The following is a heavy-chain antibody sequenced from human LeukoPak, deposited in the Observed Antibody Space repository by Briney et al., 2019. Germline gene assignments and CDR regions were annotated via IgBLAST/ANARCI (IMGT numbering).Heavy chain of an antibody. V-gene: IGHV3-7*01. Sequence: TGGSLRLSCVASEFIFKSYWMSWVRQAPGKGLEWVANIKQDGSEKYYVDSVKGRFTISRDNAKNSLYLQMNSLRAEDTAVYYCARDFRRGIFGITMVRGVIRFDYWGQGTLVTVSS. D-gene: IGHD3-10*01. CDR1: EFIFKSYW. CDR3: ARDFRRGIFGITMVRGVIRFDY. CDR2: IKQDGSEK. J-gene: IGHJ4*02.